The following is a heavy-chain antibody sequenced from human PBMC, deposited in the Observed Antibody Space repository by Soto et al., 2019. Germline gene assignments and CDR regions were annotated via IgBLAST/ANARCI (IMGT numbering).Heavy chain of an antibody. CDR3: ASSAQGSDLREGPIDY. CDR2: INAGNGNT. Sequence: ASVKVSCKASGYTFTSYAMHWVRQAPGQRLEWMGWINAGNGNTKYSQKFQGRVTITRDTSESTAYMELSSLRSDDTAVYYCASSAQGSDLREGPIDYWGQGTLVTVSS. CDR1: GYTFTSYA. V-gene: IGHV1-3*01. D-gene: IGHD4-17*01. J-gene: IGHJ4*02.